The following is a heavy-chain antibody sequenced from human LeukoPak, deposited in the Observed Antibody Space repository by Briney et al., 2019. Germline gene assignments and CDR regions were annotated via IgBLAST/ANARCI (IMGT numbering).Heavy chain of an antibody. Sequence: SETLSLTCTVSGGSISSYYWSWIRQPPGKGLEWIGYIYYSGSTNYNPSLKSRVTISVDTSKNQFSLKLSSVTAADTAVYYCARTPRYSGSLFDYWGQGTLVTVSS. J-gene: IGHJ4*02. V-gene: IGHV4-59*01. CDR3: ARTPRYSGSLFDY. D-gene: IGHD1-26*01. CDR2: IYYSGST. CDR1: GGSISSYY.